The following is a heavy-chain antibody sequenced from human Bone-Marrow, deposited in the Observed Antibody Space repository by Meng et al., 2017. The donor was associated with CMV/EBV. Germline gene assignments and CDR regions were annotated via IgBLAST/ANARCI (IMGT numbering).Heavy chain of an antibody. CDR1: GFTFSSYA. D-gene: IGHD3-3*01. Sequence: GESLKISCAASGFTFSSYAMSWVRQAPGKGLEWVSAISGSGGSTYYADSVKGRFTISRDNSKNTLYLQMNSLKAEDTAVYYCALRNFGVGGNRGNWFDPWRQGTLVTVSS. CDR3: ALRNFGVGGNRGNWFDP. J-gene: IGHJ5*02. CDR2: ISGSGGST. V-gene: IGHV3-23*01.